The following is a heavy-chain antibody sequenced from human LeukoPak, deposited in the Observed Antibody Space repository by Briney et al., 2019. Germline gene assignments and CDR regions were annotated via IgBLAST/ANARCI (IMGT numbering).Heavy chain of an antibody. CDR2: IYNSGSA. CDR1: GGSISTYY. CDR3: ARDVSGSYYDGSDY. D-gene: IGHD1-26*01. J-gene: IGHJ4*02. Sequence: SETLSLTCTVSGGSISTYYWSWIRQPPGKGLEGIGYIYNSGSAHYNPSLKSRVTISVDMSNNQFSLKLRSVTAADTAVYYCARDVSGSYYDGSDYWGQGAPVTVSS. V-gene: IGHV4-59*01.